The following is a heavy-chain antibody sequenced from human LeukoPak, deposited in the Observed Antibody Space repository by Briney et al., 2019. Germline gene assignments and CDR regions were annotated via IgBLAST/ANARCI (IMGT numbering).Heavy chain of an antibody. J-gene: IGHJ4*02. CDR1: KFTFSNAW. Sequence: GGSLRLSCSTSKFTFSNAWMSWVRQAPGKGLEWLGRIKPNTDGGTAAYAAPVEDRFTISRDDLKGMLYLQMNSLKIEDTAVYYCATYPQNRHWGQGTLVTVSS. CDR2: IKPNTDGGTA. V-gene: IGHV3-15*01. D-gene: IGHD2/OR15-2a*01. CDR3: ATYPQNRH.